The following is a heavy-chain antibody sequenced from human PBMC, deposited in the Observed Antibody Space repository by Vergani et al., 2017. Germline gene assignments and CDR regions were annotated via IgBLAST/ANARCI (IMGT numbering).Heavy chain of an antibody. CDR3: TAGKGVAFYDSYYHMDV. CDR2: IKSNADGGSA. D-gene: IGHD3-10*01. Sequence: EVQLLESGGGLVKPGGSLRLSCAASEFTFSDVWMSWVRQAPGKGLEWVARIKSNADGGSADYAASVKGRFIISRDDSKNFLYLQINSLKIEDTALYFCTAGKGVAFYDSYYHMDVWGKGTTVTVSS. J-gene: IGHJ6*03. CDR1: EFTFSDVW. V-gene: IGHV3-15*01.